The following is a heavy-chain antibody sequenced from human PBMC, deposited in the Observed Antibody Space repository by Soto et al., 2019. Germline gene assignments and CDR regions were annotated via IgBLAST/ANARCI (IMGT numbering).Heavy chain of an antibody. CDR3: ARDPRIAVAGTLDY. D-gene: IGHD6-19*01. CDR2: ISAYNGNT. CDR1: GYTFTSYG. V-gene: IGHV1-18*04. Sequence: VKVSCKASGYTFTSYGISWVRQAPGQGLEWMGWISAYNGNTNYAQKLQGRVTMTTDTSTSTAYMELRSLRSDDTAVYYCARDPRIAVAGTLDYWGQGTLVTVSS. J-gene: IGHJ4*02.